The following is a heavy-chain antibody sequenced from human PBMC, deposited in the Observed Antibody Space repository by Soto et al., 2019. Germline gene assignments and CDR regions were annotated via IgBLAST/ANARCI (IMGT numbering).Heavy chain of an antibody. Sequence: GGSLRLSCAASGFTFSSYAMHWVRQAPGKGLEWVAVISYDGSNKYYADSVKGRFTISRDNSKNTLYLQMNSLRAEDTAVYYCAGKYCGGDCYSHYYYYYGMDVWGQGTTVTVSS. D-gene: IGHD2-21*02. CDR3: AGKYCGGDCYSHYYYYYGMDV. J-gene: IGHJ6*02. CDR2: ISYDGSNK. V-gene: IGHV3-30-3*01. CDR1: GFTFSSYA.